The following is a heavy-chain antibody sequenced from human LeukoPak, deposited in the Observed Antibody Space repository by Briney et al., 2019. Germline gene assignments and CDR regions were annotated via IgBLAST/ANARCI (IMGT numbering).Heavy chain of an antibody. CDR1: GFTFSNYA. CDR3: AKVGIGISLMVVVFTTADDWYFDL. J-gene: IGHJ2*01. Sequence: GGSLRLSCAASGFTFSNYAMSWVRQAPGKGLEWVSGISGSGGSTYYADSVKGRLTISRDNSKNTLYLQMDSLRAEDTAVYYCAKVGIGISLMVVVFTTADDWYFDLWGRGTLVTVSS. CDR2: ISGSGGST. V-gene: IGHV3-23*01. D-gene: IGHD3-22*01.